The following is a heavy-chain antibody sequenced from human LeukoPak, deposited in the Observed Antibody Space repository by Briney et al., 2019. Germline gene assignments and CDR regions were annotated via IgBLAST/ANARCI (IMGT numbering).Heavy chain of an antibody. D-gene: IGHD6-6*01. J-gene: IGHJ4*02. Sequence: GGSLRLSCTVSGLTVSSNSVSWVRQAPGKGLERVSFIYSDNTHYSDSVKGRFTISRDNSKNTLYLQMNSLRAADTAVYYCARDKGTSYLSSFDYWGQGTLVTVSS. CDR3: ARDKGTSYLSSFDY. CDR2: IYSDNT. CDR1: GLTVSSNS. V-gene: IGHV3-66*03.